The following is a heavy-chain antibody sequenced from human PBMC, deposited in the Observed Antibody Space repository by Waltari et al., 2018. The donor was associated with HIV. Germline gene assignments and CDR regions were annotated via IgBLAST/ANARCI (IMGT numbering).Heavy chain of an antibody. CDR3: ARQRNYYGSGGPADP. D-gene: IGHD3-10*01. Sequence: QLQLQESGPGLVKPSETLSLTCTVSGGSISSSSYYWGWIRQPPGKGLEWIGSIYYSGSTYYNPSLKSRVTISVDTSKNQFSLKLSSVTAADTAVYYCARQRNYYGSGGPADPWGQGTLVTVSS. CDR2: IYYSGST. J-gene: IGHJ5*02. CDR1: GGSISSSSYY. V-gene: IGHV4-39*01.